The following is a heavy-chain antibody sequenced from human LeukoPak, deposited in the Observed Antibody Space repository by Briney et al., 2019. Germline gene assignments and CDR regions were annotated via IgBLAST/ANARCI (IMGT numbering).Heavy chain of an antibody. D-gene: IGHD3-16*01. Sequence: TLSLTCTVSGGSISSGGYYWSWIRQHPGKGLEWIGYIYYSGSTYYNPSLKSRVTISVDTSKNQFSLKVNSVTAADTAVYYCARDPLGERWYDPWGQGTLVTVSS. CDR2: IYYSGST. CDR3: ARDPLGERWYDP. V-gene: IGHV4-31*03. CDR1: GGSISSGGYY. J-gene: IGHJ5*02.